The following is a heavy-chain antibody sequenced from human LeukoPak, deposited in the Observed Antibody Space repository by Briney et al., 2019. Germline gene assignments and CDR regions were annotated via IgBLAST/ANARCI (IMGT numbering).Heavy chain of an antibody. CDR3: ARMALDGGESIGFDF. J-gene: IGHJ5*01. V-gene: IGHV1-2*02. Sequence: ASVKVSFKASGYTFTDYFIHWVRQAPGQGLEWMGWINPNIGDASYAQKFQDRVTMTRDRSINTAYMELSRLTSDDTAVYYCARMALDGGESIGFDFWGQGTLVTVSS. CDR1: GYTFTDYF. D-gene: IGHD2-21*01. CDR2: INPNIGDA.